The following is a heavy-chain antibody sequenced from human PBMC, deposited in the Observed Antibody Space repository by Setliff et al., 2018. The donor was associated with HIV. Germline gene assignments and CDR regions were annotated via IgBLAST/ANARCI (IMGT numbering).Heavy chain of an antibody. CDR2: IYYSGGT. V-gene: IGHV4-31*03. CDR3: ARVPTNPDFYYYYMDV. Sequence: SETLSLTGTFSGGSISSGGYYWSWIRQHPGKGLELIGYIYYSGGTYYNPSLKSRVTISVDTSKNQFSLKLSSVTAADTAVYYCARVPTNPDFYYYYMDVWGKGTTVTVSS. CDR1: GGSISSGGYY. J-gene: IGHJ6*03.